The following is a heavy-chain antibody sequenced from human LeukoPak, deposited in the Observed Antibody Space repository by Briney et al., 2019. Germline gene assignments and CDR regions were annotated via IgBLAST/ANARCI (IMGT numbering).Heavy chain of an antibody. CDR3: ALGGGIVGATTFDY. J-gene: IGHJ4*02. Sequence: PETLSLTCTVSGGSISSSSYYWGWIRQPPGKGLEWIGSIYYSGSTYYNPSLKSRVTISVDTSKNQFSLKLSSVTAADTAVYYCALGGGIVGATTFDYWGQGTLVTVSS. CDR2: IYYSGST. D-gene: IGHD1-26*01. V-gene: IGHV4-39*01. CDR1: GGSISSSSYY.